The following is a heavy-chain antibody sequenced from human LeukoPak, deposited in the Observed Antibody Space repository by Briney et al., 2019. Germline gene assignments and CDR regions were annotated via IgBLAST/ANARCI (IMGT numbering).Heavy chain of an antibody. J-gene: IGHJ6*03. CDR1: GYSFTSYY. CDR2: INPSGGST. Sequence: ASVKVSCKASGYSFTSYYMHWVRQAPGQGLEWMGIINPSGGSTTYAQKFQGRVTITADESTSTAYMELSSLRSEDTAVYYCARGTYSSAYYCYYMDVWGRGTTVTISS. D-gene: IGHD6-25*01. V-gene: IGHV1-46*01. CDR3: ARGTYSSAYYCYYMDV.